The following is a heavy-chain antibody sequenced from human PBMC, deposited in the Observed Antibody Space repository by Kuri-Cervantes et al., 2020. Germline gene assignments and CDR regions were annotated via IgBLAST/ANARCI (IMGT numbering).Heavy chain of an antibody. CDR2: ISSSSSYI. D-gene: IGHD3-3*01. CDR1: GFTFSSYS. CDR3: AKGSGFWSGPFDY. Sequence: GGSLRLSCAASGFTFSSYSMNWVRQAPGKGLEWVSSISSSSSYIYYADSVKGRFTISRDNAKNSLYLQMNSLRAEDTALYYCAKGSGFWSGPFDYWGQGTLVTVSS. J-gene: IGHJ4*02. V-gene: IGHV3-21*04.